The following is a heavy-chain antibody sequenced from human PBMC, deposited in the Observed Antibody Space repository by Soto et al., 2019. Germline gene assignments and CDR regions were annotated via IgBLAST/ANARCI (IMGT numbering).Heavy chain of an antibody. CDR3: ARSSSGRYFYYGMDV. CDR1: GYTFTGYY. V-gene: IGHV1-2*04. D-gene: IGHD6-19*01. CDR2: INPNSGGT. J-gene: IGHJ6*02. Sequence: GASVKVSCRASGYTFTGYYMHWVRQAPGQGLEWMGWINPNSGGTNYAQKFQGWVTMTRDTSISTAYMELSRLRSDDTAVYYCARSSSGRYFYYGMDVWSQGTTVTVSS.